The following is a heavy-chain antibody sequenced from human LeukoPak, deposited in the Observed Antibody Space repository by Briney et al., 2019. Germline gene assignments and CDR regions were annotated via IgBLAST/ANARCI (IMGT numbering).Heavy chain of an antibody. CDR3: ARDLGDGGSCCLWYYGMDV. D-gene: IGHD2-15*01. CDR1: GGTFSSYA. CDR2: IIPIFGIA. Sequence: SVKASCKASGGTFSSYAISWVRQAPGQGLEWMGRIIPIFGIANYAQKFQGRVTITADKSTSTAYMELSSLRSEDTAVYYCARDLGDGGSCCLWYYGMDVWGQGTTVTVSS. V-gene: IGHV1-69*04. J-gene: IGHJ6*02.